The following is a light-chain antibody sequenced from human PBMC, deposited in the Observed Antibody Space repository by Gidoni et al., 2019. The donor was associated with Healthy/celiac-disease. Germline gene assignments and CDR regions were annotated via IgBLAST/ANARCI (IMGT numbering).Light chain of an antibody. V-gene: IGLV2-23*01. J-gene: IGLJ1*01. CDR3: FSYAGSVYV. CDR1: SSDVGSYNL. CDR2: EGS. Sequence: QSALTQPASVSGSPGQSITISCTGTSSDVGSYNLVSWYQQPPGKAPKLMIYEGSKRPSGVSNRFSGSKSGNTASLTISGLQAEDEADYYCFSYAGSVYVFGTGTKVTVL.